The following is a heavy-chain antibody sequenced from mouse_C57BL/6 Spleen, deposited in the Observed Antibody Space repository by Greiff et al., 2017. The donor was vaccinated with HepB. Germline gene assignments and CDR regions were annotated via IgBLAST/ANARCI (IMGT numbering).Heavy chain of an antibody. CDR3: ATYYSNYEWYFDV. CDR2: ISSGGSYT. D-gene: IGHD2-5*01. Sequence: VQLKESGGDLVKPGGSLKLSCAASGFTFSSYGMSWVRQTPDKRLEWVATISSGGSYTYYPDSVKGRFTISRDNAKNTLYLQMSSLKSEDTAMYYCATYYSNYEWYFDVWGTRTTVTVSS. J-gene: IGHJ1*03. V-gene: IGHV5-6*01. CDR1: GFTFSSYG.